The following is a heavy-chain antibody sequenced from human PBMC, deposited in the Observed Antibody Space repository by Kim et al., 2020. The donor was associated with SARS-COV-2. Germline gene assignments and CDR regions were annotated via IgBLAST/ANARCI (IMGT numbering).Heavy chain of an antibody. V-gene: IGHV4-38-2*02. J-gene: IGHJ3*02. Sequence: SETLSLTCTVSGYSISSGYYWGWIRQPPGKGLEWIGSIYHSGSTYYNPSLKSRVTISVDTSKNQFSLKLSSVTAADTAVYYCARDKSSITLILVVITTLGAFDIGGQGTMVTVSS. CDR2: IYHSGST. D-gene: IGHD3-22*01. CDR1: GYSISSGYY. CDR3: ARDKSSITLILVVITTLGAFDI.